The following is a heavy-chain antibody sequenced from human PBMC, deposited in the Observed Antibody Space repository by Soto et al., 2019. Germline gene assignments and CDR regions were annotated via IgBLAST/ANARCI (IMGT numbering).Heavy chain of an antibody. CDR2: TYYRSKWYN. CDR1: GGRVCSNSAA. D-gene: IGHD2-2*02. V-gene: IGHV6-1*01. Sequence: PSQTLSLTCAISGGRVCSNSAAWNWIRQSPSRGLEWLGRTYYRSKWYNDYAVSVKSRITINPDTSKNQFSLQLNSVTPEDTAVYYCARASYCSSTSCYTFPWFDPWGQGTLVTVSS. CDR3: ARASYCSSTSCYTFPWFDP. J-gene: IGHJ5*02.